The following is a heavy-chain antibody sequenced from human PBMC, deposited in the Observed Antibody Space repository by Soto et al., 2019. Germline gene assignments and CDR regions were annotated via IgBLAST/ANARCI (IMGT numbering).Heavy chain of an antibody. J-gene: IGHJ4*02. CDR1: GYSFSIYW. CDR3: ARLERDCSSDSCYSGGVDY. Sequence: EVQLVQSGAEVKKPGESLKISCEGSGYSFSIYWIGWVRQMPGKGLEWMGIIYPDDSDTKYSPSFQGQVTISADKSISTAYLQWSSLKASDTAMYYCARLERDCSSDSCYSGGVDYWGQGTLVTVSP. CDR2: IYPDDSDT. V-gene: IGHV5-51*01. D-gene: IGHD2-15*01.